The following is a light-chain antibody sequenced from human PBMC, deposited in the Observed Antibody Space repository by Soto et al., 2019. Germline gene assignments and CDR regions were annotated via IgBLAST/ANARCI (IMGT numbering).Light chain of an antibody. CDR3: QSFDSSLGGSV. J-gene: IGLJ2*01. Sequence: QSVLTQPPSVSGAPGQRVTISCTGNSSNIGAGYDVHWYQQIPGTAPKLLIYGNSNRPSGVPDRFSGSNSGTSASLAITGLQAEDEADYYCQSFDSSLGGSVFGGGTKLTVL. CDR1: SSNIGAGYD. CDR2: GNS. V-gene: IGLV1-40*01.